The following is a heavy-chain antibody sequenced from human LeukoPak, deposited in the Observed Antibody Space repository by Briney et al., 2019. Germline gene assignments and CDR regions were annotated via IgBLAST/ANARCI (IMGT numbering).Heavy chain of an antibody. D-gene: IGHD6-19*01. CDR2: ISAYNGNT. CDR3: ARETSSGWYNPYYYYYYGMDV. V-gene: IGHV1-18*01. CDR1: GYTFTSYG. Sequence: ASVKVSCKASGYTFTSYGISWVRQAPGQGLEWMGWISAYNGNTNYAQKLQGRVTMTTDTSTSTAYMELRSLRSDDTAVYYCARETSSGWYNPYYYYYYGMDVWGQGTTVTVSS. J-gene: IGHJ6*02.